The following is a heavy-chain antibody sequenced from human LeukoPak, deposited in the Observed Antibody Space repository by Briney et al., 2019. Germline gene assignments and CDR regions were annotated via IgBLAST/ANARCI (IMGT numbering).Heavy chain of an antibody. CDR3: ARGGSWYGSLVY. CDR1: GGSISSSSYY. V-gene: IGHV4-39*07. Sequence: SETLSLTCTVSGGSISSSSYYWGWIRQPPGKGLEWIGSIYYSGSTYYNPSLKSRVTISVDTSKNQFSLKLSSVTAADTAVYYCARGGSWYGSLVYWGQGALVTVSS. J-gene: IGHJ4*02. CDR2: IYYSGST. D-gene: IGHD6-13*01.